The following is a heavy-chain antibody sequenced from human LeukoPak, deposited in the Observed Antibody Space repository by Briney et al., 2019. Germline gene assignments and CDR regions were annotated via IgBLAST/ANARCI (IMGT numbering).Heavy chain of an antibody. CDR1: GGSFSGYY. D-gene: IGHD3-3*01. V-gene: IGHV4-34*01. CDR3: ARGENYDFWSGYYPVHYFDY. CDR2: INHSGST. J-gene: IGHJ4*02. Sequence: SEALSLTCAVYGGSFSGYYWSWIRQPPGKGLEWIGEINHSGSTNYNPSLKSRVTISVDTSKNQLSLKLSSVTAADTAVYYCARGENYDFWSGYYPVHYFDYWGQGTLVTVSS.